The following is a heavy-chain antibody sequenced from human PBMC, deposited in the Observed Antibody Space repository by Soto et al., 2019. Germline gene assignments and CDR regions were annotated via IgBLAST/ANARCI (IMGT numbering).Heavy chain of an antibody. CDR2: IIPIFGTA. CDR1: GGTFSSYA. D-gene: IGHD6-19*01. Sequence: QVQLVQSGAEVKKPGSSVKVSCKASGGTFSSYAISWVRQAPGQGLEWMGGIIPIFGTANYAQKFQGRVTITADESTSTDYMELSSLRSEDTAVYYCARRIHISAGSLRAFDIWGQGTMVTVSS. V-gene: IGHV1-69*01. CDR3: ARRIHISAGSLRAFDI. J-gene: IGHJ3*02.